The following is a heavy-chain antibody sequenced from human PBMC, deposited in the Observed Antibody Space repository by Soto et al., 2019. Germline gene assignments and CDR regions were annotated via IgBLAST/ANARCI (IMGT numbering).Heavy chain of an antibody. Sequence: QVQLVQSGAEVKKPGSSVKVSCKASGGTFSSYAISWVRQAPGQGLEWMGGIIPIFGTANYAQKFQGRVTFSRDDSTSAAYMEMSSLRSEDTAVYYCAREGSSGWRQDDYHGRDVRGEGTTVTVSA. CDR1: GGTFSSYA. CDR2: IIPIFGTA. V-gene: IGHV1-69*05. D-gene: IGHD6-19*01. CDR3: AREGSSGWRQDDYHGRDV. J-gene: IGHJ6*04.